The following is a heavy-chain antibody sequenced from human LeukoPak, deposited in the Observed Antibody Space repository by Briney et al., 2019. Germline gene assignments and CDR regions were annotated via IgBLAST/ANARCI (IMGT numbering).Heavy chain of an antibody. J-gene: IGHJ4*02. D-gene: IGHD4-17*01. CDR2: INHSGST. Sequence: SETLSLTCAVYGGSFSGYYWSWIRQPPGKGLEWIGEINHSGSTNYNPSLKSRVTISVDTSKNQFSLKLSSVTAADTAVYYCAKDAYYDYGDYLDYWGQGTLVTVSS. V-gene: IGHV4-34*01. CDR3: AKDAYYDYGDYLDY. CDR1: GGSFSGYY.